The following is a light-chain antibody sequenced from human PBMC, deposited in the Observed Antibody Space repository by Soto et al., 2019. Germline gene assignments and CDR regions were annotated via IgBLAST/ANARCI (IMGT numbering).Light chain of an antibody. V-gene: IGKV3-20*01. CDR2: GAS. Sequence: IVLTQSPATLSLSPGERATLSCTASQHVTTTYIAWYQQKFGQAPSLLIYGASTRATGTPDRFTGGGFGTDFTLTISRVEPEDFAVYYCQQSDSSFTFGGGTKVEMK. J-gene: IGKJ4*01. CDR1: QHVTTTY. CDR3: QQSDSSFT.